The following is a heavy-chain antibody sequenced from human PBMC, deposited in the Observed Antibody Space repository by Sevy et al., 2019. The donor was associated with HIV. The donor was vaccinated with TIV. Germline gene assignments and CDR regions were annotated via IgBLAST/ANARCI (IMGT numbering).Heavy chain of an antibody. V-gene: IGHV1-8*01. Sequence: ASVKVSCKASGYTFTSYDINWVRQATGQGLEWMGWMNPNSGNTGYAQKFQGRVTMTRNTSISTAYMELSSLRSEDTAVYYCAGGTYSSGWYVPTTYYYYGMDVWGQGTTVTVSS. CDR3: AGGTYSSGWYVPTTYYYYGMDV. CDR1: GYTFTSYD. CDR2: MNPNSGNT. D-gene: IGHD6-19*01. J-gene: IGHJ6*02.